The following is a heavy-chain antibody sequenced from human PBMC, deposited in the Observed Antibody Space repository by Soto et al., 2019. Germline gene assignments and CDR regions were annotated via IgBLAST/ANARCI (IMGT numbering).Heavy chain of an antibody. Sequence: EVQLVESGGGFIQPGGSLRLSCVVSGLTVSRNYMTWVRQAPGKGLECVSVIYSGGSTYSADSVKGRFTISRDNSKNTVYLLRNSLRVEDTAVYYCARFSQGRPDGMDVWGQGTTVTVS. J-gene: IGHJ6*02. D-gene: IGHD6-25*01. CDR3: ARFSQGRPDGMDV. CDR2: IYSGGST. CDR1: GLTVSRNY. V-gene: IGHV3-53*01.